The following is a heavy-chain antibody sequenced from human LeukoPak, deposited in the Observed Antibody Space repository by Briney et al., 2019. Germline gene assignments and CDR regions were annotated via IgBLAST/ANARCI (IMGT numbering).Heavy chain of an antibody. V-gene: IGHV4-59*08. CDR1: GGSTRSYY. CDR2: MHHSGST. Sequence: PSETVSLTCTVSGGSTRSYYWSWIRQPPGKGLEWIGYMHHSGSTKHNPYLKSRVTISVDTSKSQFSLKLSSVTAADTAVYYCARHAAVEGSSGWSPLWWFDPWGQGTLVTVSS. J-gene: IGHJ5*02. D-gene: IGHD6-19*01. CDR3: ARHAAVEGSSGWSPLWWFDP.